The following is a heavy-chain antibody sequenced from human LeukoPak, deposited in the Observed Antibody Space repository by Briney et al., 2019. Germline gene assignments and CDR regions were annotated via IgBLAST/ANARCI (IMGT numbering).Heavy chain of an antibody. CDR1: GFTFSSYE. CDR2: ISSSGSTI. J-gene: IGHJ6*04. CDR3: AELGITMIGGV. D-gene: IGHD3-10*02. V-gene: IGHV3-48*03. Sequence: GGSLRLSCAASGFTFSSYEMNWVRQAPGKGLEWVSYISSSGSTIYYADSVKGRFIISRDNAKNSLYLQMNSLRAEDTAVYYCAELGITMIGGVWGKGTTVAISS.